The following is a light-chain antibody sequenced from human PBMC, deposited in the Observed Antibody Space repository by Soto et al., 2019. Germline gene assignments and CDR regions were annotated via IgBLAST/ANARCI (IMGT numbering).Light chain of an antibody. V-gene: IGLV2-14*01. J-gene: IGLJ3*02. CDR2: DVA. Sequence: QSALAQPASVSGSPGQSITISCTGTSNDVGGYNYVSWYQQHPGKAPKLMIYDVANRPSGDSSRFSGSKSGNTASLTISGLQAEDEADYYCSASTARSTLVFGGGTKVTVL. CDR3: SASTARSTLV. CDR1: SNDVGGYNY.